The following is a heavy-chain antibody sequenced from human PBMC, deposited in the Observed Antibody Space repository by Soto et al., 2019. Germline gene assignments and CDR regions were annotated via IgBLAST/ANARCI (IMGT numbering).Heavy chain of an antibody. CDR2: IYWDDDK. V-gene: IGHV2-5*02. J-gene: IGHJ6*03. CDR1: GFSLSTSGVG. CDR3: ARLLQVLRFLEENYYMDV. D-gene: IGHD3-3*01. Sequence: GSGPTLVNPTQTLTLTCTFSGFSLSTSGVGVGWIRQPPGKALEWLALIYWDDDKRYSPSLKSRLTITKDTSKNQVVLTMTNMDPVDTATYYCARLLQVLRFLEENYYMDVWGKGTTVTVSS.